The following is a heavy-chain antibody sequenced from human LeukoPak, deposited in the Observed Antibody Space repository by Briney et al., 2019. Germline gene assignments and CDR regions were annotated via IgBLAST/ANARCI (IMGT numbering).Heavy chain of an antibody. D-gene: IGHD3-10*01. CDR2: ISTYYGNT. Sequence: ASVKFSCKASGYTFTSYGFSWVRQAPGQGLEWMGWISTYYGNTNYAQKLQDRVTMTTDTSTSTAYMELTSLRSDDTAVYYCARVYSTNYYGSGDRPFLFDYWGQGTVVTVSS. CDR3: ARVYSTNYYGSGDRPFLFDY. J-gene: IGHJ4*02. CDR1: GYTFTSYG. V-gene: IGHV1-18*01.